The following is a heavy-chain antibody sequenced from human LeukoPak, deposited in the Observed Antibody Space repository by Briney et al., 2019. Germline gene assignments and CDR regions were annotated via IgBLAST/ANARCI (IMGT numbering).Heavy chain of an antibody. CDR1: GYSISSDSY. D-gene: IGHD2/OR15-2a*01. CDR2: IYDRGST. J-gene: IGHJ3*02. Sequence: SETLSLTCTVSGYSISSDSYWGWIRQPPGKGLEWIGSIYDRGSTYYTPSLKSRVTISVDTSKNQFSLKLNSVTAADTAVYYCARALSFNRCDIWGQGTMVTVSS. CDR3: ARALSFNRCDI. V-gene: IGHV4-38-2*02.